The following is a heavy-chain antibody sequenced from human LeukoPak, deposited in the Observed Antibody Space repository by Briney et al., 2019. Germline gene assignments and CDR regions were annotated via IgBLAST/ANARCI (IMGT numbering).Heavy chain of an antibody. V-gene: IGHV3-7*04. CDR2: VKQDGSEK. CDR3: ARDGSGWSAY. D-gene: IGHD6-19*01. Sequence: GGSLRLSCAASGFTVSSNHMSWLRQAPGKGLEWVANVKQDGSEKYSVDSVKGRFTISRDNAKNSLYLQMNSLRAEDTAVYYCARDGSGWSAYWGQGTLVTVSS. CDR1: GFTVSSNH. J-gene: IGHJ4*02.